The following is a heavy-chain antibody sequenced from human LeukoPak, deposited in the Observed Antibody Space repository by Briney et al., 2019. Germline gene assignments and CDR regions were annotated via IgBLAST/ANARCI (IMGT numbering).Heavy chain of an antibody. CDR1: GFTFSSYG. Sequence: GGSLRLSCAASGFTFSSYGMHWVRQAPGKGLEWVAVIWYDGSNKYYADSAKGRFTISRDNSKNTLYLQMNSLRAEDTAVYYCATTLYSSGWYPSFDYWGQGTLVTVSS. D-gene: IGHD6-19*01. V-gene: IGHV3-33*01. J-gene: IGHJ4*02. CDR3: ATTLYSSGWYPSFDY. CDR2: IWYDGSNK.